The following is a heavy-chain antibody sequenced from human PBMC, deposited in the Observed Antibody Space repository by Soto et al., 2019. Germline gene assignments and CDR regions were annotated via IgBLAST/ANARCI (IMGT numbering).Heavy chain of an antibody. CDR3: ARARYYDSSGYYYPGEGYFDY. J-gene: IGHJ4*02. Sequence: QVQLQESGPGLVKPSQTLSLTCTVSGGSISSGDYYWSWIRQPPGKGLEWIGYIYYSGSTYYNPSLKNRVTISVDTSKNQFSLKLSSVTAADTAVYYCARARYYDSSGYYYPGEGYFDYWGQGTLVTVSS. CDR2: IYYSGST. CDR1: GGSISSGDYY. D-gene: IGHD3-22*01. V-gene: IGHV4-30-4*01.